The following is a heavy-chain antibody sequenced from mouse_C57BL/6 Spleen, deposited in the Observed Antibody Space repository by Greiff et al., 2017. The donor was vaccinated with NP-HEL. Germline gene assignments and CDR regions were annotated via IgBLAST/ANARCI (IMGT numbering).Heavy chain of an antibody. CDR3: ASSPNYYPGAMDY. J-gene: IGHJ4*01. V-gene: IGHV1-81*01. D-gene: IGHD1-1*01. CDR1: GYTFTSYG. CDR2: IYPRSGNT. Sequence: VKLQQSGAELARPGASVKLSCKASGYTFTSYGISWVKQRTGQGLEWIGEIYPRSGNTYYNEQFKGKATLTADKSSSTAYMELRSLTSEDSAVYFCASSPNYYPGAMDYWGQGTSVTVSS.